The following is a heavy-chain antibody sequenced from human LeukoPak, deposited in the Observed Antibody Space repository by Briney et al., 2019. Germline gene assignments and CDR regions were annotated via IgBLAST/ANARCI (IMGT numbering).Heavy chain of an antibody. CDR2: ISSSSSYI. CDR1: GFTFSSYS. Sequence: GGSLRLSCAASGFTFSSYSMNWFRQAPGKGLEWVSSISSSSSYIYYADSVKGRFTISRDNAKNSLYLQMNSLRAEDTAVYYCARDYNYYDSSGYLRGAFDIWGQGTMVTVSS. V-gene: IGHV3-21*01. D-gene: IGHD3-22*01. J-gene: IGHJ3*02. CDR3: ARDYNYYDSSGYLRGAFDI.